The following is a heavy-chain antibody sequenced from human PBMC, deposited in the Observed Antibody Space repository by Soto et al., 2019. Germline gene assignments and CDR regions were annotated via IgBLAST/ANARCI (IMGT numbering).Heavy chain of an antibody. CDR2: IFHSGTT. CDR3: ARQLERGGLPEGFEY. V-gene: IGHV4-4*02. D-gene: IGHD1-1*01. Sequence: QVQLQESGPGLVKPSGTLSLTCAVSGGSISSSHWWSWVRQSPGKGLEWIGEIFHSGTTNYNPSLKSRFTISVDNSKNQFSLKLDSVTAADTAVYYCARQLERGGLPEGFEYWGQGTLATVSS. CDR1: GGSISSSHW. J-gene: IGHJ4*02.